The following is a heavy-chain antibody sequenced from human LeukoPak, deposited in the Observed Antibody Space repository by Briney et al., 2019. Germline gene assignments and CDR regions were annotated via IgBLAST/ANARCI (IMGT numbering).Heavy chain of an antibody. CDR3: ARGSAVAGTFAPDYYYHMDV. CDR2: MNPNSGNT. CDR1: GYTFTSYD. D-gene: IGHD6-19*01. Sequence: GASVKVSCKASGYTFTSYDINWVRQATGQGLEWMGWMNPNSGNTGYAQKFQGRVTITTDESTSTAYMELSSLRSEDTAVYYCARGSAVAGTFAPDYYYHMDVWGKGTTVTVSS. J-gene: IGHJ6*03. V-gene: IGHV1-8*01.